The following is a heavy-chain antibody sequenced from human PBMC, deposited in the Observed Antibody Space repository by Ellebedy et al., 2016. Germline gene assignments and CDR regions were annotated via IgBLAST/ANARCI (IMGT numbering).Heavy chain of an antibody. CDR3: VRFWSGFPYFDS. Sequence: ASVKVSCXTSGYTFIRHYIHWVRQAPGQGLEWMGWINPKSGDTNYTQKFQARVTMTRDTSITTAYMDLGRLTSDDTAVYYCVRFWSGFPYFDSWGQGTLVTVSS. V-gene: IGHV1-2*02. J-gene: IGHJ4*02. D-gene: IGHD3-3*01. CDR1: GYTFIRHY. CDR2: INPKSGDT.